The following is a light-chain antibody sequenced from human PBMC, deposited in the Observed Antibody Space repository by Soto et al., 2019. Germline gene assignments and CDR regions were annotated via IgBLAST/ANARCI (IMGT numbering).Light chain of an antibody. CDR2: DAS. CDR3: QQYGSTPVT. J-gene: IGKJ4*01. V-gene: IGKV3D-20*01. CDR1: QSVVSTY. Sequence: EIVLTQSPATLSLSPGERATLSCGASQSVVSTYLAWYQQRPGLAPRLLIYDASNRATGIPDRFSGSGSGTDFTITISRVEPEDFAMYYCQQYGSTPVTFGGGTRVEIK.